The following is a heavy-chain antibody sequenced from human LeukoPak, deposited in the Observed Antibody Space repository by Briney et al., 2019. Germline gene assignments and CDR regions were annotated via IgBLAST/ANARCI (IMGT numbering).Heavy chain of an antibody. CDR3: ARTAVAGLPFDY. CDR1: GGSISSYY. D-gene: IGHD6-19*01. Sequence: PSETLSLACTVSGGSISSYYWSWIRQPAGKGLEWIGRIYTSGSTNYNPSLKSRVTMSEDTSKNQFSLKLSSVTAADTAGYYCARTAVAGLPFDYWGQGTLVTVSS. V-gene: IGHV4-4*07. J-gene: IGHJ4*02. CDR2: IYTSGST.